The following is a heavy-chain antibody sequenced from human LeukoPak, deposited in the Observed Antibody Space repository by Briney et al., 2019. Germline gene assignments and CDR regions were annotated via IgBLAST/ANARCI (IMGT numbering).Heavy chain of an antibody. CDR3: ARRLLGYCSGGTCPGWFDP. CDR1: GDSISSGGSY. CDR2: IDCSGST. J-gene: IGHJ5*02. D-gene: IGHD2-15*01. V-gene: IGHV4-31*03. Sequence: SQTLSLTCTVSGDSISSGGSYWSWIRQHPGKGVEWIGYIDCSGSTYYNPSLKSRVTISVDTSKNQFSLKLSSVTAADTAVYYCARRLLGYCSGGTCPGWFDPWGQGTLVTVSS.